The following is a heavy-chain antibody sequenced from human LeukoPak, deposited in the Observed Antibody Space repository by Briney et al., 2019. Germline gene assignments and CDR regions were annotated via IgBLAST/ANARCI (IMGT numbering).Heavy chain of an antibody. Sequence: GGSLRLSCAASGISFSSYGMSWVRQAPGKGLEWVSTLSSTGTAFYAGSVEGRFTISRANSENTLYLQMDSLRAADTALYYCARVGYSSSWFFFNFWGQGTLVTVSS. V-gene: IGHV3-23*01. CDR2: LSSTGTA. J-gene: IGHJ4*02. D-gene: IGHD6-13*01. CDR3: ARVGYSSSWFFFNF. CDR1: GISFSSYG.